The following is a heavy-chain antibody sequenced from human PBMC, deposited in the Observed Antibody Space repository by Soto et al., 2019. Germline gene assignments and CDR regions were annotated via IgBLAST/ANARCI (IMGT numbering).Heavy chain of an antibody. V-gene: IGHV3-11*05. CDR2: ISSSSSYT. CDR3: ARDITDSPTALRLDYHYRMDV. D-gene: IGHD1-20*01. J-gene: IGHJ6*02. CDR1: GFTFSDYY. Sequence: QVQLVESGGGLVKPEGSLRLSCAASGFTFSDYYMCWIRQAPGKGLEWVSYISSSSSYTNYADSVKGRFTISRDNAKNSLYLQMNSLSAEDTPVYYCARDITDSPTALRLDYHYRMDVWGQGTTVTVTS.